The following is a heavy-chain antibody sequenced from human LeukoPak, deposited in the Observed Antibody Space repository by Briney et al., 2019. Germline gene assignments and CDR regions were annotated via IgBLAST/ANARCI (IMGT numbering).Heavy chain of an antibody. Sequence: ASVKVSCKASGYTFTGYYMHWVRQAPGQGLEWMGWINPNSGGTNYAQKFQGRVTMTWAMSTSTVYMELSSLRSEDTAVYYCARGEQGWFDPWGQGTLVTVSS. V-gene: IGHV1-2*02. J-gene: IGHJ5*02. CDR1: GYTFTGYY. CDR2: INPNSGGT. D-gene: IGHD1-26*01. CDR3: ARGEQGWFDP.